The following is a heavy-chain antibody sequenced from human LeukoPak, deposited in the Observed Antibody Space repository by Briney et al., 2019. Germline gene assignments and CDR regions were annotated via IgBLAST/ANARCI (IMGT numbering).Heavy chain of an antibody. CDR2: ISASGHYT. CDR1: GFTFSNSA. V-gene: IGHV3-23*01. CDR3: VKDGSWGDYYFYFYIDV. D-gene: IGHD3-16*01. Sequence: GGSLRLSCEASGFTFSNSAMAWVRQAPGKGLEWVSGISASGHYTYNADSGKGRFTISRDNSKNTLYLQMNSLRAEDTALYFCVKDGSWGDYYFYFYIDVWGKGITVTVSS. J-gene: IGHJ6*03.